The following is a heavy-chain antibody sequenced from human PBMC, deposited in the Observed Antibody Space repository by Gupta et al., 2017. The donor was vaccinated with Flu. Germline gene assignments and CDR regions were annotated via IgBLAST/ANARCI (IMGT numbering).Heavy chain of an antibody. V-gene: IGHV3-48*03. CDR2: ISSSGVP. J-gene: IGHJ4*02. CDR3: ARGHWDS. CDR1: GFCLSDYA. Sequence: EVQLVEPGGGLVQHGGTLHLSCAASGFCLSDYAVSWVRQASGTALELVLFISSSGVPYHTDSFKGRFTISRDNAKNSVYLQMDSLRAEDTVFYYCARGHWDSWGQGTLVTVS.